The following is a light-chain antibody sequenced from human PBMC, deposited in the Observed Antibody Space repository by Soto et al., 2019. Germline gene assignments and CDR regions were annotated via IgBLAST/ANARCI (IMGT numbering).Light chain of an antibody. J-gene: IGKJ1*01. CDR1: QSVGGS. CDR3: QQYNNWPKRT. V-gene: IGKV3D-15*01. Sequence: EVVLTQSPGTLSLSPGERATLSCRASQSVGGSLAWYQQRPGQAPRLLVYHTSNRATGIPDRFSASGPGTDFTLTITSLQSDDFAVYYCQQYNNWPKRTFGQGTKVDIK. CDR2: HTS.